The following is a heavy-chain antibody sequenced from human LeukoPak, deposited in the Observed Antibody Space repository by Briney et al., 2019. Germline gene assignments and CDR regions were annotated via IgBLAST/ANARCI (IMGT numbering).Heavy chain of an antibody. J-gene: IGHJ6*03. CDR1: GDSVSGNSAA. CDR2: TYCRSKWYN. CDR3: ARRLLWFGELDYMDV. V-gene: IGHV6-1*01. Sequence: SQTLSLTCAISGDSVSGNSAAWNWIRQSPSRGLEWLGRTYCRSKWYNDYAVSVKSRITINPDTSKNQFSLQLNSVTPEDTAVYYCARRLLWFGELDYMDVWGKGTTVTVSS. D-gene: IGHD3-10*01.